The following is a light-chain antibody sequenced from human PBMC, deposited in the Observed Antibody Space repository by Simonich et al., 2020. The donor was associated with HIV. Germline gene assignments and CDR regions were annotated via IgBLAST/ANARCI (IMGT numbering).Light chain of an antibody. V-gene: IGKV3D-20*01. CDR3: QQYGSSPYT. J-gene: IGKJ2*01. Sequence: EIVLTQSPGTLSLSPGERITLSCRASQSVRSSYLAWYQQKPGLAPRLLIYDASRSDTGIPDRFSGSGTGTEFTLTISRLEPEDFAVYYCQQYGSSPYTFGQGTKLEIK. CDR1: QSVRSSY. CDR2: DAS.